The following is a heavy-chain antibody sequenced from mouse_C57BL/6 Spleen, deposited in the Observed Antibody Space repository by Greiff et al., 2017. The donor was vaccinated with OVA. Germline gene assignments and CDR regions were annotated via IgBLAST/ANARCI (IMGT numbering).Heavy chain of an antibody. CDR2: IHPNSGST. D-gene: IGHD1-1*01. J-gene: IGHJ4*01. CDR1: GYTFTSYW. Sequence: QVHVKQPGAELVKPGASVKLSCKASGYTFTSYWMHWVKQRPGQGLEWIGMIHPNSGSTNYNEKFKSKATLTVDKSSSTAYMQLSSLTSEDSAVYYCARTVVAHYYAMDYWGQGTSVTVSS. V-gene: IGHV1-64*01. CDR3: ARTVVAHYYAMDY.